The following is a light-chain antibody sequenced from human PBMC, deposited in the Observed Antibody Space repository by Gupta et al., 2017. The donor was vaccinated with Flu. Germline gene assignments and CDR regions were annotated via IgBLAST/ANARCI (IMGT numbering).Light chain of an antibody. V-gene: IGKV1-6*01. Sequence: AIQMTQSPSSLSASVGDRVTITCRASQDIRSDLGWYQQKPGKAPKLLIYTASSLQSGVPSRFSGSGSGTDFTLTISSLQPEDFGTYYCRQDYQFPWTFGQGTKVEI. J-gene: IGKJ1*01. CDR2: TAS. CDR1: QDIRSD. CDR3: RQDYQFPWT.